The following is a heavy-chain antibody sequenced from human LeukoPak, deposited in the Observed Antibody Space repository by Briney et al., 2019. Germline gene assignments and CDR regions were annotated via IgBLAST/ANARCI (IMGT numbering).Heavy chain of an antibody. V-gene: IGHV1-2*02. CDR2: INPNSGGT. J-gene: IGHJ4*02. Sequence: ASVKVSCKASGYTFTSYDINWVRQATGQGLEWMGWINPNSGGTNYAQKFQDRVTMTRDTSISTAYMELSRLTSDDTAVYYCARDVDSGWYYGYWGQGTLVTVSS. D-gene: IGHD6-19*01. CDR3: ARDVDSGWYYGY. CDR1: GYTFTSYD.